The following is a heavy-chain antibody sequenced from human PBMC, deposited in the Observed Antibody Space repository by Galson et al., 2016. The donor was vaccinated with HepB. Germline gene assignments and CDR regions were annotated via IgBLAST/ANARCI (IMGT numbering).Heavy chain of an antibody. D-gene: IGHD1-26*01. Sequence: SCKASGGTFSSYAISWVRQAPGQGLEWMGGIIPIFGTANYAQKFQGRVTITADKSTSTAYVELRSLRSEDTALYYCASYSGSYFFKYYYYYYMDVWGKGTSV. J-gene: IGHJ6*03. CDR2: IIPIFGTA. V-gene: IGHV1-69*06. CDR3: ASYSGSYFFKYYYYYYMDV. CDR1: GGTFSSYA.